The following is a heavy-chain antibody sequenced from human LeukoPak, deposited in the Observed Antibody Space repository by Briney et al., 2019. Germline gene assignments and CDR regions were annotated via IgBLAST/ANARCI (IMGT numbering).Heavy chain of an antibody. CDR1: GGTFSSYA. J-gene: IGHJ6*03. V-gene: IGHV1-69*06. D-gene: IGHD4-17*01. CDR2: IIPIFGTA. CDR3: ARDRALYGDQYYYYYYMDV. Sequence: PAASVKVSCKASGGTFSSYAISWVRQAPGQGLEWMGRIIPIFGTANYAQKFRGRVTITADKSTSTAYMELSSLRSEDTAVYYCARDRALYGDQYYYYYYMDVWGNGTTVTVSS.